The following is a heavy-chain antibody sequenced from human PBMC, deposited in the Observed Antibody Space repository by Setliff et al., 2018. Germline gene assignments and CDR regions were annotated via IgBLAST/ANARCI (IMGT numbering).Heavy chain of an antibody. D-gene: IGHD1-26*01. V-gene: IGHV1-24*01. CDR1: GYTLTELS. CDR2: FDPEDGET. Sequence: ASVKVSCKVSGYTLTELSMHWGRQAPGKGLEWMGGFDPEDGETIYAQKFQGRVTMTEDTSTDTAYMELSSLRSEDTAVYYCATQPLQWELLGFDYWGQGTLVTAPQ. J-gene: IGHJ4*02. CDR3: ATQPLQWELLGFDY.